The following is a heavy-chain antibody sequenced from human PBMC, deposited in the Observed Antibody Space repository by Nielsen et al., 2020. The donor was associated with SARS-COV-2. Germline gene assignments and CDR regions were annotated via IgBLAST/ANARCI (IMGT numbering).Heavy chain of an antibody. V-gene: IGHV1-2*06. CDR2: INPNSGGT. Sequence: ASVKVSCKASGYSFTGYYMHWMRQAPGQGPEWMGRINPNSGGTNYAENFQGRVTLTRDTSISTAYMELRSLRSGDTAVYYCASLEYSSSPRDYWGQGTRVTVSS. D-gene: IGHD6-6*01. CDR1: GYSFTGYY. CDR3: ASLEYSSSPRDY. J-gene: IGHJ4*02.